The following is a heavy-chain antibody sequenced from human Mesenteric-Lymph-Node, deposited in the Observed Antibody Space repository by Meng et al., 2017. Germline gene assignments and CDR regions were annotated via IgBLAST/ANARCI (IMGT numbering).Heavy chain of an antibody. CDR3: ARGVREGG. CDR2: MNEDGTQK. D-gene: IGHD1-26*01. CDR1: GFTFSNYF. Sequence: GESLKISCEASGFTFSNYFMGWVRQAPGKGLEWVANMNEDGTQKLYVDSVRGRFTISRDNAKNTVVLQMDSLRVDDTAVYYCARGVREGGWGQGTLVTVSS. J-gene: IGHJ4*02. V-gene: IGHV3-7*01.